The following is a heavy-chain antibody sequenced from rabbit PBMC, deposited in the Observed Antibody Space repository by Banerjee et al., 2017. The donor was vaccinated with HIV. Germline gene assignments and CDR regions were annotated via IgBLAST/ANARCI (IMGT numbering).Heavy chain of an antibody. Sequence: QEQLEESGGDLVKPEGSLTLTCTASGFSFSLKYVMCWVRQAPGKGLEWIACIYAGSAGTTYYASWAKGRFTISKTSSTTVTLQMTSLTAADTATYFCARDVRVGIRYFDLWGQGTLVTVS. D-gene: IGHD8-1*01. J-gene: IGHJ4*01. CDR3: ARDVRVGIRYFDL. CDR2: IYAGSAGTT. CDR1: GFSFSLKYV. V-gene: IGHV1S45*01.